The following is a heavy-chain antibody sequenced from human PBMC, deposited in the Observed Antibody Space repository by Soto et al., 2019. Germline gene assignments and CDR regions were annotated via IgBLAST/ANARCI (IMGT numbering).Heavy chain of an antibody. CDR1: GFTFSSYG. J-gene: IGHJ4*02. D-gene: IGHD5-18*01. V-gene: IGHV3-30*18. CDR2: ISYDGSNK. CDR3: AKEGGYSYGLGAPDY. Sequence: QVQLVESGGGVVQPGRSLRLSCAASGFTFSSYGMHWVRQAPGKGLEWVAVISYDGSNKYYADSVKGRFTISRDNSKNTLYLQMNSLRAEDTAVYYCAKEGGYSYGLGAPDYWGQGTLFTVSS.